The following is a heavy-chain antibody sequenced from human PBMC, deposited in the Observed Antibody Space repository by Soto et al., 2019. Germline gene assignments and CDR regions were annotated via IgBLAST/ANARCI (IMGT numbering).Heavy chain of an antibody. CDR2: ISGSGGST. J-gene: IGHJ5*02. D-gene: IGHD6-13*01. CDR1: GFTFSSYA. CDR3: APCAEQQLPEINWFDP. V-gene: IGHV3-23*01. Sequence: EVQLLESGGGLVQPGGSLRLSCAASGFTFSSYAMSWVRQAPGKGLEWVSAISGSGGSTYYADSVKGRFTISRDNSKNTLYLQMNSLRAEDTAVYYCAPCAEQQLPEINWFDPWGQGTLVTVSS.